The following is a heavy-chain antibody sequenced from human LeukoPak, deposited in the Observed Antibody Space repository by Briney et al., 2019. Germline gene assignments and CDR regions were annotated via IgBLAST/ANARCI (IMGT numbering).Heavy chain of an antibody. CDR1: GFTFSSYG. V-gene: IGHV3-30*18. CDR3: ANDLPLPYIVVVPALPFDY. Sequence: PGGSLRLSCAASGFTFSSYGMHWVRQAPGKGLEWVAVISYDGSNKYYADSVKGRFTISRDNSKNTLYLQMNSLRAEDTAVYYCANDLPLPYIVVVPALPFDYWGQGTLVIVSS. D-gene: IGHD2-2*01. CDR2: ISYDGSNK. J-gene: IGHJ4*02.